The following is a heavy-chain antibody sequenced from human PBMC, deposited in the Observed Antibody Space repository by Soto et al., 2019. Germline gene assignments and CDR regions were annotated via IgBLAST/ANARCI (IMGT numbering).Heavy chain of an antibody. D-gene: IGHD2-15*01. V-gene: IGHV1-69*02. CDR2: IIPILGIA. Sequence: GASVKVSCKASGGTFSSYTIGWVRQAPGQGLEWMGRIIPILGIANYAQKFQGRVTITADKSTSTAYMELSSLRSEDTAVYYCAGVPAHDIVVDPWGQGTLVTVSS. CDR3: AGVPAHDIVVDP. CDR1: GGTFSSYT. J-gene: IGHJ5*02.